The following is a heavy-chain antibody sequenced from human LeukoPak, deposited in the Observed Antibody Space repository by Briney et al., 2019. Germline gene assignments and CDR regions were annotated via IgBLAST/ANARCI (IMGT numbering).Heavy chain of an antibody. CDR2: IYSGGST. V-gene: IGHV3-53*01. J-gene: IGHJ4*02. Sequence: GGSLRLSCAASGFTVSNNYMSWVRQAPGKGLEWVSVIYSGGSTSYADSVKGRFTISRDNSKNTLYLQLNSLRAEDTAAYYCARDPNYHDTSGYYLGYWGQGTPVTVSS. CDR3: ARDPNYHDTSGYYLGY. D-gene: IGHD3-22*01. CDR1: GFTVSNNY.